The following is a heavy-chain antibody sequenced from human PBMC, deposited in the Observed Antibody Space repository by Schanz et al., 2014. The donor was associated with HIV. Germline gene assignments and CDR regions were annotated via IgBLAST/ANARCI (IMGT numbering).Heavy chain of an antibody. V-gene: IGHV3-23*01. D-gene: IGHD2-15*01. CDR1: GFTFSNFA. CDR3: AKFGRLLGNFDD. J-gene: IGHJ4*02. Sequence: EVQMLESGGGSVQPGGSLRLSCAASGFTFSNFAMSWVRQAPGKGLEWVSAISGSISTTFYADSVKGRFTISRDKSKNTLYLQMNSLRAEDTAVYYCAKFGRLLGNFDDWGQGTLVTVSS. CDR2: ISGSISTT.